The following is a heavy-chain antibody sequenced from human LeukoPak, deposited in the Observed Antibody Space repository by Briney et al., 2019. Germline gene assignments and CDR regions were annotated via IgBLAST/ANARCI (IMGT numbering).Heavy chain of an antibody. V-gene: IGHV3-30*02. Sequence: GGSLRLSCVVSGFTFGSYGMHWVRQAPGKGLEWVAFIRYDGSNKYYADSVKGRFTISRDNSKNTLYLQMNSLRAEDTAVYYCAKDSDILTGLDYFDYWGQGTLVTVSS. D-gene: IGHD3-9*01. CDR1: GFTFGSYG. CDR2: IRYDGSNK. CDR3: AKDSDILTGLDYFDY. J-gene: IGHJ4*02.